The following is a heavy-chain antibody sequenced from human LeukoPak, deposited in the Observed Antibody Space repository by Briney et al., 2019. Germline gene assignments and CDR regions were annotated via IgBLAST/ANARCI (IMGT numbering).Heavy chain of an antibody. D-gene: IGHD3-10*01. CDR1: GNTVSSYE. CDR3: ARGNYFGSGSFDN. CDR2: MNPNSGNT. J-gene: IGHJ4*02. Sequence: SVKVSCKASGNTVSSYEINWVRQATGQGLEWLGWMNPNSGNTGDAQKFQGRVTMTRNTSISTAYMELSSLRSEDTAVYYCARGNYFGSGSFDNWGQGTLVTVSS. V-gene: IGHV1-8*01.